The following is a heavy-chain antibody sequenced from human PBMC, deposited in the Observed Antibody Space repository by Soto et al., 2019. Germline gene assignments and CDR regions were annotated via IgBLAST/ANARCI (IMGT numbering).Heavy chain of an antibody. V-gene: IGHV1-18*01. CDR1: GYAFTSYG. Sequence: ASVKVSCKASGYAFTSYGSSWVRQAPGQGLEWMGWISAYNGNTNYAQKLQGRVTMTTDTSTSKAYMELRSLRSDDTAVYYCARDRSYDFWSGYWGAFDIWGQGTMVTVSS. CDR3: ARDRSYDFWSGYWGAFDI. D-gene: IGHD3-3*01. CDR2: ISAYNGNT. J-gene: IGHJ3*02.